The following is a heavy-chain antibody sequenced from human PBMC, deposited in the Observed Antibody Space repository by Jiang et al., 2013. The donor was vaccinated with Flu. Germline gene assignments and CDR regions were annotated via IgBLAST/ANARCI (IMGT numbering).Heavy chain of an antibody. J-gene: IGHJ4*02. CDR3: ARDSYGDYYFDL. D-gene: IGHD4-17*01. V-gene: IGHV3-33*01. Sequence: QASRQGAWSGGSYTESWNNAYYGDSVKGRFTISRDNSKNTLSLQMNSLRAEDTAVYYCARDSYGDYYFDLWGQGIPVTVSS. CDR2: TESWNNA.